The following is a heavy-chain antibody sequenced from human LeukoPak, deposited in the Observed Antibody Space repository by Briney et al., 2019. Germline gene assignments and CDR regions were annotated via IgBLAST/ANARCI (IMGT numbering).Heavy chain of an antibody. D-gene: IGHD4-17*01. V-gene: IGHV1-3*01. J-gene: IGHJ4*02. CDR1: GYALTNYA. CDR2: ISAGNGNT. Sequence: ASVKVSCTASGYALTNYAMHWVRQAPGQRLEWMGWISAGNGNTKYSQKFQGRVTITRDTSATTAYMELSNLRSEDTAVYYCARSSGDYFFDYWGQGTLVTVSS. CDR3: ARSSGDYFFDY.